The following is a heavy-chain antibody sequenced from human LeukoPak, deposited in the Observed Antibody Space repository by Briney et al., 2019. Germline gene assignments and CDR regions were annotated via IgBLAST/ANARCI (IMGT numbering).Heavy chain of an antibody. CDR2: ISAYNGNT. J-gene: IGHJ4*02. D-gene: IGHD3-22*01. CDR1: GYTFTSYG. Sequence: ASVKVSCKASGYTFTSYGISWVRQAPGQGLEWMGWISAYNGNTNYAQKLQGRVTMTTDTSTSTAYMELRSLRSDDTAVYYCARAGDYYDSSGFPDYWGQGTLVTVSS. V-gene: IGHV1-18*01. CDR3: ARAGDYYDSSGFPDY.